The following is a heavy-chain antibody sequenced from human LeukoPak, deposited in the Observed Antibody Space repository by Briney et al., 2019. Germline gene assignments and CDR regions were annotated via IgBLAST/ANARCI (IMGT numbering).Heavy chain of an antibody. CDR1: GYAFTGYY. CDR2: ISAYNGNT. J-gene: IGHJ4*02. Sequence: ASVKVSCKASGYAFTGYYMHWVRQAPGQGLEWMGWISAYNGNTNYAQKLQGRVTMTTDTSTSTAYMELRSLRSDDTAVYYCARGTTGSSHFDYWGQGTLVTVSS. CDR3: ARGTTGSSHFDY. D-gene: IGHD1-1*01. V-gene: IGHV1-18*04.